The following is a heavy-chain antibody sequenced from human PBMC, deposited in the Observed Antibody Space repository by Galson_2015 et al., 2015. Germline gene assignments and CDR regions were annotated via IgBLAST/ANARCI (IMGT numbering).Heavy chain of an antibody. J-gene: IGHJ4*02. CDR2: INLGLSEK. V-gene: IGHV3-7*01. CDR1: GFSFSSYW. CDR3: ARDNWSLVDY. Sequence: SLRLSCAASGFSFSSYWMAWVRQAPGKGLEWVSNINLGLSEKYYVDSVKGRLTISRDNAKNSLYLQMNSLRAEDTAVYYCARDNWSLVDYWGQGTLVTVSS. D-gene: IGHD1-20*01.